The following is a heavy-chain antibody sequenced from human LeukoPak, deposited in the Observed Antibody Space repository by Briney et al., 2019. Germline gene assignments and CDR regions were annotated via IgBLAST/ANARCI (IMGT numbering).Heavy chain of an antibody. D-gene: IGHD1-26*01. Sequence: ASVKVSCKASGYTFTGYYMHWVRQAPGQGLEWMGWINPNSGGTNYAQKFQGRVTMTRDTSISTAYMELSRLRSDDTAVYYCARGATKGGGSFDYWGQGTLVTVSS. CDR2: INPNSGGT. V-gene: IGHV1-2*02. J-gene: IGHJ4*02. CDR1: GYTFTGYY. CDR3: ARGATKGGGSFDY.